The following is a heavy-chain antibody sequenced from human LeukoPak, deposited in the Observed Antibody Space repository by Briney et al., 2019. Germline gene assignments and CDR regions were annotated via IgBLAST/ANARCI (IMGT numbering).Heavy chain of an antibody. V-gene: IGHV3-7*01. Sequence: PGGSLRLSCAASGFTFSSYSMNWVRQAPGKGLEWVAIIKQDGSENYYLDSVKGRFTISRDNTKNSLYLQMNSLRAEDTAVYYCARASANYWGQGTLVTVSS. J-gene: IGHJ4*02. CDR2: IKQDGSEN. CDR1: GFTFSSYS. CDR3: ARASANY. D-gene: IGHD3-3*01.